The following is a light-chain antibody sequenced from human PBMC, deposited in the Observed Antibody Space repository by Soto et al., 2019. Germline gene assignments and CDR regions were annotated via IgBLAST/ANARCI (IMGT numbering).Light chain of an antibody. CDR2: GAS. CDR1: QSVSSN. J-gene: IGKJ2*01. Sequence: EIVMTQSPATLSVSPGERATLSCRASQSVSSNLAWYQQKPGQAPRLLIYGASTRATGIPARFSGSGSGTEFTLTISSLQSEDFAVYYCQQYNNWSLYTFGQGIKLEMK. CDR3: QQYNNWSLYT. V-gene: IGKV3-15*01.